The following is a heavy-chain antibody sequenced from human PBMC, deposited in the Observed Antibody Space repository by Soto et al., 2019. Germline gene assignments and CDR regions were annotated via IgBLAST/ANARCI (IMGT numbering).Heavy chain of an antibody. J-gene: IGHJ4*02. CDR2: TYHSGNP. V-gene: IGHV4-30-2*02. D-gene: IGHD3-16*01. CDR3: ARTWGSTNDY. CDR1: GDTICTGGYT. Sequence: SETLSLTCDVSGDTICTGGYTWAWIRQPPGKALEWIGHTYHSGNPYYNPSLKSRVIISVDRSKNQFSLKLSSVTAADTAVYYCARTWGSTNDYWGRGTLVTVSS.